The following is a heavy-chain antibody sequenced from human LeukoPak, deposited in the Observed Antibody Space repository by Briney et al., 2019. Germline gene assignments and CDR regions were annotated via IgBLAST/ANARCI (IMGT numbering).Heavy chain of an antibody. Sequence: PGRSLRLSCAASGFTFSSYAMHWVRQAPGKGLEWVAVISYDGSNKYYADSVKGRFTTSRDNSKNTLYLQMNSLRAEDTAVYYCARERGSSPGHWFDPWGQGTLVTVSS. V-gene: IGHV3-30*04. CDR1: GFTFSSYA. D-gene: IGHD3-10*01. CDR3: ARERGSSPGHWFDP. CDR2: ISYDGSNK. J-gene: IGHJ5*02.